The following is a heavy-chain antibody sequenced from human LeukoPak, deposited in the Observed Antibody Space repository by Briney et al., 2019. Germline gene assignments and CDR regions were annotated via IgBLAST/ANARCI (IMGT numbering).Heavy chain of an antibody. D-gene: IGHD3-3*01. Sequence: SETLSLTCTVSGGSISSSSYYWGWIRQPPGKGLEWIGSIYHSGSTYYNPSLKSRVTISVDTSKNQFSLKLSSVTAADTAVYYCARVFNVGLYYDFWSGYYFAWFDPWGQGTLVTVSS. CDR3: ARVFNVGLYYDFWSGYYFAWFDP. V-gene: IGHV4-39*07. CDR1: GGSISSSSYY. CDR2: IYHSGST. J-gene: IGHJ5*02.